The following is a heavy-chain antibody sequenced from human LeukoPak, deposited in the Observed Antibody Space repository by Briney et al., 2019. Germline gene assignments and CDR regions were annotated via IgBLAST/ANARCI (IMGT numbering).Heavy chain of an antibody. CDR2: IYYSGST. Sequence: SETLSLTCTVSGDSISSTTYYWGWIRQPPGKGLEWIGTIYYSGSTYYNPSLRSRLTISADTSKNQFSLKLTSVTAADTAVYYCARSDFYAFDNWGQGTLVTVSS. V-gene: IGHV4-39*01. CDR3: ARSDFYAFDN. CDR1: GDSISSTTYY. D-gene: IGHD2/OR15-2a*01. J-gene: IGHJ4*02.